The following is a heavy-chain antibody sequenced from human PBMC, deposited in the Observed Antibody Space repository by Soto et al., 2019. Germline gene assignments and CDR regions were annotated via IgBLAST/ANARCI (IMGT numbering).Heavy chain of an antibody. Sequence: ASVKVSCKASGYTFTSYGISWVRQAPGQGLEWMGWINAGNGNTKYSQKFQGRVTITRDTSASTAYMELSSLRSEDTVVYYCARGTRSGYYPAYYYGMDVWGQGTTVTVS. V-gene: IGHV1-3*01. CDR2: INAGNGNT. CDR3: ARGTRSGYYPAYYYGMDV. CDR1: GYTFTSYG. J-gene: IGHJ6*02. D-gene: IGHD3-22*01.